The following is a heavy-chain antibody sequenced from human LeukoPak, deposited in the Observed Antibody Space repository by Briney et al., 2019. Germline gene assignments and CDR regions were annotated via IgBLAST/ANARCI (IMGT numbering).Heavy chain of an antibody. D-gene: IGHD3-22*01. Sequence: ASVKVSCKASGYTFTSYGISWVRQAPGQGLEWMGWISAYNGNTNYAQKLQGRVTMTTDTSTSTAYMELRSLRSDDTAVYYCARAYYYDSSGYFRRGGDFDYWGQGTLVTVSS. CDR2: ISAYNGNT. CDR3: ARAYYYDSSGYFRRGGDFDY. CDR1: GYTFTSYG. V-gene: IGHV1-18*01. J-gene: IGHJ4*02.